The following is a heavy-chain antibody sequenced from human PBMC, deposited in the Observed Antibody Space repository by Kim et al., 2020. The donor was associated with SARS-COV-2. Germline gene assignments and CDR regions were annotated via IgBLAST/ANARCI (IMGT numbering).Heavy chain of an antibody. Sequence: ASVKVSCKASGYTFTTYAITWVRQAPGQGLEWMGWISTDKDNTKYAQKVRGRVTMTTDTSTSTAYMELRSLRSDDTALYYCARDNRGNNYEGRGYFRYWGQGTLVTVSS. CDR2: ISTDKDNT. J-gene: IGHJ4*02. CDR3: ARDNRGNNYEGRGYFRY. D-gene: IGHD5-18*01. CDR1: GYTFTTYA. V-gene: IGHV1-18*04.